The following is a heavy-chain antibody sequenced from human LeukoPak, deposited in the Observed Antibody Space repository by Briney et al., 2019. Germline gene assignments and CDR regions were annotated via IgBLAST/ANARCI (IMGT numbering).Heavy chain of an antibody. CDR1: GFTFSDYD. CDR2: ISGSGGTI. CDR3: ARVYSGHDA. V-gene: IGHV3-11*01. Sequence: GGSLRLSCAASGFTFSDYDMSWIRQAPGKGLEWVSYISGSGGTISYTDSVKGRFTISRDNAKNSLYLQVNSLRAEDTAVYYCARVYSGHDAWGQGTLVTVSS. J-gene: IGHJ5*02. D-gene: IGHD1-26*01.